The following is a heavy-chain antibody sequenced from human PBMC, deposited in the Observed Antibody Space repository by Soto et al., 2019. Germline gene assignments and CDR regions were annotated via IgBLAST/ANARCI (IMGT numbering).Heavy chain of an antibody. V-gene: IGHV7-4-1*01. CDR2: INPNTGKQ. D-gene: IGHD1-26*01. Sequence: GASVKVSCKGSGYSFTRYSINWLRQAPGQGFEWMGWINPNTGKQTYDQGFTGRFVFSVDTSVSTVYLQISSLKADDSAVYYCARDRASGRFDYWGQGSQVTVSS. CDR3: ARDRASGRFDY. CDR1: GYSFTRYS. J-gene: IGHJ4*02.